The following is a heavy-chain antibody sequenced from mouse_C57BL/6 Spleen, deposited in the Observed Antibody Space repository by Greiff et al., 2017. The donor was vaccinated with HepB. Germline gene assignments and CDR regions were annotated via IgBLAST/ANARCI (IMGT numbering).Heavy chain of an antibody. CDR3: ARRDYYSNPYFDY. CDR2: IDPSDSYT. J-gene: IGHJ2*01. CDR1: GYTFTSYW. V-gene: IGHV1-50*01. Sequence: QVQLQQPGAELVKPGASVKLSCKASGYTFTSYWMQWVKQRPGQGLEWIGEIDPSDSYTNYNQKFKGKATLTVDTSSSTVYMQLSSLTSEDSAVYYCARRDYYSNPYFDYWGQGTTLTVSS. D-gene: IGHD2-5*01.